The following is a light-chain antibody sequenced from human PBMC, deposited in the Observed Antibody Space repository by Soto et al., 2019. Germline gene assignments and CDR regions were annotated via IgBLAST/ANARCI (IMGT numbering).Light chain of an antibody. J-gene: IGKJ1*01. V-gene: IGKV3-20*01. CDR2: GAS. CDR1: QSVSSSY. Sequence: EIVLTQSPGTLSLSPGERATLSCRASQSVSSSYLAWYQQKPGQAPRLLIYGASSRATGIPDRFSGSGSGTDFTLTSSRLEPEDFAVYYCQQYCSSPETFGQGTKVEIK. CDR3: QQYCSSPET.